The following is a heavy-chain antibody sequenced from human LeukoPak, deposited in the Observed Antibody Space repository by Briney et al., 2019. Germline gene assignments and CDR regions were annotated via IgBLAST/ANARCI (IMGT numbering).Heavy chain of an antibody. V-gene: IGHV1-69*13. CDR3: ARDSFLRAMIVVPGDY. CDR1: GSTFSSYA. CDR2: IIPIFGTA. D-gene: IGHD3-22*01. J-gene: IGHJ4*02. Sequence: ASVKVSCKASGSTFSSYAISWVRQAPGQGLEWMGGIIPIFGTANYAQKFQGRVTITADESTSTAYMELSSLRSEDTAVYYCARDSFLRAMIVVPGDYWGQGTLVTVSS.